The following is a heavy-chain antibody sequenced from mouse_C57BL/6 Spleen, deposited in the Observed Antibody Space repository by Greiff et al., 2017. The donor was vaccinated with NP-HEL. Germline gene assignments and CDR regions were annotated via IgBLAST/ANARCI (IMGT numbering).Heavy chain of an antibody. V-gene: IGHV3-6*01. Sequence: ESGPGLVKPSQSLSLTCSVTGYSITSGYYWNWIRQFPGNKLEWMGYISYDGSNNYNPSLKNRISITRDTSKNQFFLKLNSVTTEDTATYYCARAYYSNAVGIYYYAMDYWGQGTSVTVSS. J-gene: IGHJ4*01. CDR3: ARAYYSNAVGIYYYAMDY. CDR1: GYSITSGYY. D-gene: IGHD2-5*01. CDR2: ISYDGSN.